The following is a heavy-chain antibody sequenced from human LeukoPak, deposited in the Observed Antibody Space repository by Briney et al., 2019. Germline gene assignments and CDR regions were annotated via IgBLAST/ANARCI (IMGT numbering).Heavy chain of an antibody. J-gene: IGHJ6*03. CDR3: ARDRNYYDRSGSYYRDSYYMDV. CDR2: MFTSGST. CDR1: GGSISSSSYY. D-gene: IGHD3-22*01. V-gene: IGHV4-61*02. Sequence: PSETLSLTCTVSGGSISSSSYYWGWIRQPAGKGLEWIGRMFTSGSTNYNPSLKSRVTMSVDTSKNQFSLRLSSVTAADTAVYYCARDRNYYDRSGSYYRDSYYMDVWGKGTTVIVSS.